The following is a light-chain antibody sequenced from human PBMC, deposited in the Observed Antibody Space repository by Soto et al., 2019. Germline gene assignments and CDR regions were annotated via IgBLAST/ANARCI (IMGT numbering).Light chain of an antibody. CDR2: EGS. Sequence: QSALTQPASVSGSPGQSITISCTGTSSDVGNYNLVSWYQQHPGKAPKLMINEGSKRPSGVSNRFSGSKSGNTASLTISGLQADDEGDYYCCSYAGSYTYVFGTGTKLTVL. CDR1: SSDVGNYNL. J-gene: IGLJ1*01. V-gene: IGLV2-23*01. CDR3: CSYAGSYTYV.